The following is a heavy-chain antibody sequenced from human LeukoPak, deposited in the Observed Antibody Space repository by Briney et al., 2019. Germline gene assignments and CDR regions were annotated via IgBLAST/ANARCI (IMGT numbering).Heavy chain of an antibody. CDR2: ISSNSNYI. Sequence: GGSLRLSCAVSGFTFSSYCMNWVRQAPGKGLEWVSSISSNSNYIYYGDSVKGRFTISRDDAENSLYLQMNSLRAEDTAVYYCAKNLTEDDISPPSDYWGQGTLVTVSS. CDR3: AKNLTEDDISPPSDY. J-gene: IGHJ4*02. CDR1: GFTFSSYC. D-gene: IGHD3-9*01. V-gene: IGHV3-21*01.